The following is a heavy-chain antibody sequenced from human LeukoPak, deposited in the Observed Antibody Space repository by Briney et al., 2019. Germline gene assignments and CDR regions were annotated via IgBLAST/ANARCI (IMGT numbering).Heavy chain of an antibody. CDR2: IYYSGST. D-gene: IGHD1-1*01. CDR1: GGSISSSSYY. J-gene: IGHJ4*02. CDR3: ARAEWKGY. V-gene: IGHV4-39*01. Sequence: PSETLSLTCTVSGGSISSSSYYWGWLRQPPGKGLEWIGSIYYSGSTYYNPSLKSRVTISVDTSKNQFSLKLSSVTAADTAVYYCARAEWKGYWGQGTLVTVSS.